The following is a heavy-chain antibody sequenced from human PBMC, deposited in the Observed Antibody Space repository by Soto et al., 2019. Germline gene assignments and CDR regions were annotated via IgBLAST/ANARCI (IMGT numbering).Heavy chain of an antibody. D-gene: IGHD2-15*01. CDR3: APGTGGSCYAPGGWFDP. CDR1: GFSLSTSGVS. CDR2: IYWDGDK. Sequence: QITLKESGPTLVKPTQTLTLTCTFSGFSLSTSGVSVGWIRQPPGKALEWLALIYWDGDKRYSPSLKSRLIITKDPSKNQVDPTMTDMDPVDTGLYYRAPGTGGSCYAPGGWFDPWGQRTLVTVSS. J-gene: IGHJ5*02. V-gene: IGHV2-5*02.